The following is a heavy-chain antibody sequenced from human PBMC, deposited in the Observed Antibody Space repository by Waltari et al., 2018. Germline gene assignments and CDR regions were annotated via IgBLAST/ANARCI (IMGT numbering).Heavy chain of an antibody. CDR2: IYTSGST. V-gene: IGHV4-61*09. J-gene: IGHJ4*02. Sequence: QVQLQESGPGLVKPSQTLSLTCTVSGGSISSGSYYWSWIRQPAGKGLEWIGYIYTSGSTNSNPSLKSRVTISVDTSKNQFSLKLSSVTAADTAVYYCARISSVGANPFDYWGQGTLVTVSS. CDR3: ARISSVGANPFDY. CDR1: GGSISSGSYY. D-gene: IGHD1-26*01.